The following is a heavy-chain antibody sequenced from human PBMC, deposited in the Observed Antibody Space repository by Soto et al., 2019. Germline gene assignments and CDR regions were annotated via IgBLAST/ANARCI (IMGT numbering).Heavy chain of an antibody. Sequence: PSETLSLTCTVSGGSISSYYWSWIRQHPGKGLEWIGNIYNSGSTTYNPSLKSRVTISVDTSKNQFSLKLSAVTAADTAVYYCARHKIPGGPYYFDYWGQGTLVTVSS. D-gene: IGHD2-21*01. CDR3: ARHKIPGGPYYFDY. CDR1: GGSISSYY. J-gene: IGHJ4*02. V-gene: IGHV4-59*08. CDR2: IYNSGST.